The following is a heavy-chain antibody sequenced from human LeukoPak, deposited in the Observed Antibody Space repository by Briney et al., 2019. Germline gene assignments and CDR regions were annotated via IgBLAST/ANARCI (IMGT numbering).Heavy chain of an antibody. Sequence: SETLSLTCAVYGGSFSGYYWSWIRQPPGKGLEWIGEINHSGSTNYNPSLKSRVTISVDTSKNQFSLKLSSVTAADTAVYYCARAADGVNSPFDYWGQGTLVTVSS. CDR3: ARAADGVNSPFDY. V-gene: IGHV4-34*01. J-gene: IGHJ4*02. CDR1: GGSFSGYY. D-gene: IGHD4-23*01. CDR2: INHSGST.